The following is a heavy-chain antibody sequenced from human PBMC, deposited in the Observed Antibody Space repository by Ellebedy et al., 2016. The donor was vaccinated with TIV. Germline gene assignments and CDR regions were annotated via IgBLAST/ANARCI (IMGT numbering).Heavy chain of an antibody. Sequence: AASVKVSCKASGGTFSSYAISWVRQAPGQGLEWMGGIIPIFGTANYAQKFQGRVTITADESTSTAYMELSSLRSEDTAVYYCRLAGNEYYFDYWGQGTLVTVSS. CDR1: GGTFSSYA. CDR3: RLAGNEYYFDY. CDR2: IIPIFGTA. J-gene: IGHJ4*02. V-gene: IGHV1-69*13. D-gene: IGHD6-19*01.